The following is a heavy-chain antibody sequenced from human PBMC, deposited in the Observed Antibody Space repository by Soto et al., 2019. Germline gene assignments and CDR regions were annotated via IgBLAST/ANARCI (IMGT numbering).Heavy chain of an antibody. D-gene: IGHD3-9*01. Sequence: SGPTLVNPTETLTLTCTVSGFSLSNARMGVSWIRQPPGKALEWLAHIFSNDEKSYSTSLKSRLTISKDTSKSQVVLTMTNMDPVDTATYYCARIPDPSSLRYFDPCLRFDPWGQGTLVTVSS. CDR3: ARIPDPSSLRYFDPCLRFDP. J-gene: IGHJ5*02. V-gene: IGHV2-26*01. CDR1: GFSLSNARMG. CDR2: IFSNDEK.